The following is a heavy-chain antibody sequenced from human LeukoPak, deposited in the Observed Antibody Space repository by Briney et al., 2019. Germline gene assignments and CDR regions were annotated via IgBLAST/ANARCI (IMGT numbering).Heavy chain of an antibody. V-gene: IGHV3-74*01. CDR1: GFTFSSYW. CDR3: ARDGDYGDYFDY. Sequence: GGSLRLSCAASGFTFSSYWMHWVRQAPGKGLVWVSRIISDRSSTSYADSVKGRFTISRDNAKNTLYLQMNSLRAEDTAVYYCARDGDYGDYFDYWGQGTLVTVPS. J-gene: IGHJ4*02. D-gene: IGHD4-17*01. CDR2: IISDRSST.